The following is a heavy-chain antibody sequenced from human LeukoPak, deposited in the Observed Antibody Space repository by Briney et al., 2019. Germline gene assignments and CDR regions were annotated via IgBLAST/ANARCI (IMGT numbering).Heavy chain of an antibody. D-gene: IGHD3-10*01. CDR1: GYTFTGYD. V-gene: IGHV1-8*01. J-gene: IGHJ6*02. CDR2: MNPNSGNT. Sequence: ASVKVSCKASGYTFTGYDINWVRQTTGQGLEWMGWMNPNSGNTGYAQKFQGRVTMTRNTSISTAYMELSSLRSEDTAVYYCARAPHVLLWFGELLKTHYYGMDVWGQGTTVTVSS. CDR3: ARAPHVLLWFGELLKTHYYGMDV.